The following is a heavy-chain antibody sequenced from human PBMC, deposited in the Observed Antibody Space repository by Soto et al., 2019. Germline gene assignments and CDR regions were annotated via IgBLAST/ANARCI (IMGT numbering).Heavy chain of an antibody. Sequence: PGGSLRLSCAASGFTFSSYWVHWVRQAPGKGLVWVSRINNDGSGTNYADSVKGRFTISRDNAKNTLYLQMNSLRAEDTAVYYCARRRRTGDSYYFDYWGQGTLVTVSS. V-gene: IGHV3-74*01. CDR3: ARRRRTGDSYYFDY. CDR2: INNDGSGT. J-gene: IGHJ4*02. D-gene: IGHD7-27*01. CDR1: GFTFSSYW.